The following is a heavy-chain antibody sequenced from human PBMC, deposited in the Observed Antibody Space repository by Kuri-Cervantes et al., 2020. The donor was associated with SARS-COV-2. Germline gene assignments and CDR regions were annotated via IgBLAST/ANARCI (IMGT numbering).Heavy chain of an antibody. D-gene: IGHD2/OR15-2a*01. V-gene: IGHV3-7*01. Sequence: GESLKISCAASGFTFSSYWMSWVRQAPGKGLEWVANIKQDGSEKYYVDSVKGRFTISRDNAKNSLYLQMNSLRAEDTAVYYCARDRGIVETFDYWGQGTLVTVSS. CDR1: GFTFSSYW. CDR2: IKQDGSEK. J-gene: IGHJ4*02. CDR3: ARDRGIVETFDY.